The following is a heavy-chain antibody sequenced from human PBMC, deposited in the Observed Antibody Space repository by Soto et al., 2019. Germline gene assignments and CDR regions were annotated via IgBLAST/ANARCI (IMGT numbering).Heavy chain of an antibody. V-gene: IGHV4-59*01. J-gene: IGHJ3*02. D-gene: IGHD2-8*01. CDR1: DGSISGYY. Sequence: FETLCLTYTVSDGSISGYYGSCIRHHPGKGLEWIGYIYYSGSTNYNTSLKSRVTISVDTSKNQFSLKLSSVTAADTAVYYCARDKAYCTNGVCPHDAFDIWGQGTMVTVAS. CDR2: IYYSGST. CDR3: ARDKAYCTNGVCPHDAFDI.